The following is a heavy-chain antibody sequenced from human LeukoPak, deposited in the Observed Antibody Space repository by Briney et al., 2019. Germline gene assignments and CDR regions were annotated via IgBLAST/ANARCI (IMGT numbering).Heavy chain of an antibody. Sequence: PGGSLRLSCAASGFTFSTYSTSWVRQAPGKGLEWDSAMSGSGDTTYYADSVKGRFTISRDNSKNTLYLQMNSPRPEDTAVYYCAKDHSGSYYPNWFDPWGQGTRVTVSS. V-gene: IGHV3-23*01. CDR1: GFTFSTYS. J-gene: IGHJ5*02. D-gene: IGHD3-10*01. CDR2: MSGSGDTT. CDR3: AKDHSGSYYPNWFDP.